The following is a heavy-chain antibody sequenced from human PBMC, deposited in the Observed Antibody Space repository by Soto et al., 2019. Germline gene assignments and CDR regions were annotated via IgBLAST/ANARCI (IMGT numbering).Heavy chain of an antibody. CDR3: ARDWRHYFDY. Sequence: EVQLVESGGGLVQPGGSLRLSCAASGFTFSSYSMNWVRQAPGTGLEWISYITGGISRLNYADTVKGRFTISRDNAKNALYLQINSLRDEDTAVYYCARDWRHYFDYLGQGILVTVSS. V-gene: IGHV3-48*02. D-gene: IGHD1-1*01. CDR2: ITGGISRL. CDR1: GFTFSSYS. J-gene: IGHJ4*02.